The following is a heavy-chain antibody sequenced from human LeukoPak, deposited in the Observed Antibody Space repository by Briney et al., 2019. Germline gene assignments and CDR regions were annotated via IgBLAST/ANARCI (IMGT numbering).Heavy chain of an antibody. Sequence: PSETLSLTCTVSGGSISSSRYSWGWIRQPPGKGLEWIGSIYYSGSTYYNPSLKSRVTISVDTSKNQFSLKLSSVTAADTAVYYCARGNSGVETYYYDSSGRNWFDPWGQGTLVTVSS. CDR3: ARGNSGVETYYYDSSGRNWFDP. CDR2: IYYSGST. V-gene: IGHV4-39*01. CDR1: GGSISSSRYS. D-gene: IGHD3-22*01. J-gene: IGHJ5*02.